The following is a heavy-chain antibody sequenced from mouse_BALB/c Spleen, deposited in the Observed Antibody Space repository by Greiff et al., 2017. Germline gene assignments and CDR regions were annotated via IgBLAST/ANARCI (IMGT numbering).Heavy chain of an antibody. J-gene: IGHJ4*01. D-gene: IGHD1-1*01. CDR3: ARRSPYYYGSSYVYAMDY. CDR1: GYTFTNYW. V-gene: IGHV1-63*02. Sequence: QVQLQQSGAELVRPGTSVKISCKASGYTFTNYWLGWVKQRPGHGLEWIGDIYPGGGYTNYNEKFKGKATLTADTSSSTAYMQLSSLTSEDSAVYFCARRSPYYYGSSYVYAMDYWGQGTSVTVSS. CDR2: IYPGGGYT.